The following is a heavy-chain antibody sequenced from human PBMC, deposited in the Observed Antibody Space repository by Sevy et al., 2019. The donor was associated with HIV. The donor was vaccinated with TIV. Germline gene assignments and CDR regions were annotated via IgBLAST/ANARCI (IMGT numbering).Heavy chain of an antibody. CDR1: GYSISSGYY. CDR3: ARRGDSGVYYFDY. J-gene: IGHJ4*02. CDR2: IYHSGST. Sequence: SETLSLTCAVSGYSISSGYYWGWIRQPPGKGLEWIGSIYHSGSTYYNPSLKSRVTISVDTSKNQFSLKLSSVTAADTAVYYCARRGDSGVYYFDYWGQGTLVTVSS. V-gene: IGHV4-38-2*01. D-gene: IGHD2-21*01.